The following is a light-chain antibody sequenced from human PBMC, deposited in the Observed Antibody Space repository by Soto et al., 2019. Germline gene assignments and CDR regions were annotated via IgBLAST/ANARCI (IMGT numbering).Light chain of an antibody. J-gene: IGKJ2*01. CDR2: GAS. Sequence: EIVMTQSPVTLSVSPGERATLSCRASQSVSSNLAWYQQKPGQAPRLLINGASSRAIGIPVRFSGSGSGREFTLTISSLQSEDSAVYYCQQYNRWPRTLGQGTKLEIK. CDR1: QSVSSN. V-gene: IGKV3-15*01. CDR3: QQYNRWPRT.